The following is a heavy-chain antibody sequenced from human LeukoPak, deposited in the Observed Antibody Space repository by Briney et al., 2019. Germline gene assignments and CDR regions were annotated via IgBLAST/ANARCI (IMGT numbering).Heavy chain of an antibody. J-gene: IGHJ3*02. CDR2: IRYDGSNK. V-gene: IGHV3-30*02. D-gene: IGHD2-2*01. Sequence: GGSLRLSCAASGFTFSSYGMHWDRQAPGRGLEWAAFIRYDGSNKYYADSVKGRFTISRDNSKNTLYLQMNSLRAEDTAVYYCAKDVSHYCSSTSCYPWAFDIWGQGTMVTVSS. CDR3: AKDVSHYCSSTSCYPWAFDI. CDR1: GFTFSSYG.